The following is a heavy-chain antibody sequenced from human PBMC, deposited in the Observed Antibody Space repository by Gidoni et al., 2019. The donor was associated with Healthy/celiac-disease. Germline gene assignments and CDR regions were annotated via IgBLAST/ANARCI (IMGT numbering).Heavy chain of an antibody. CDR3: ARDSVRGGYSSGWYPFDY. D-gene: IGHD6-19*01. V-gene: IGHV4-4*02. J-gene: IGHJ4*02. CDR1: GGSISSSNW. Sequence: QVQLQESGPGLVKPSGTLSLTCAVSGGSISSSNWWSWVRQPPGKGLEWIGEIYHSGSTNYNPSLKSRVTISVDKSKNQFSLKLSSVTAADTAVYYCARDSVRGGYSSGWYPFDYWGQGTLVTVSS. CDR2: IYHSGST.